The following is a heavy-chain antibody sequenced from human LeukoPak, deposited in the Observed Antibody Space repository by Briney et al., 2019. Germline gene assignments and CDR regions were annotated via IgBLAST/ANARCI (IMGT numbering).Heavy chain of an antibody. Sequence: PGGSLRLSCAASGFTFSDYYMSWIRQAPGKGLEWVSYIGSSGSTIYYADSVKGRFTISRDNAKNSLYLQMNSLRAEDTAVYYCASADGDYVAFDIWGQGTMVTVSS. V-gene: IGHV3-11*01. CDR1: GFTFSDYY. CDR2: IGSSGSTI. J-gene: IGHJ3*02. D-gene: IGHD4-17*01. CDR3: ASADGDYVAFDI.